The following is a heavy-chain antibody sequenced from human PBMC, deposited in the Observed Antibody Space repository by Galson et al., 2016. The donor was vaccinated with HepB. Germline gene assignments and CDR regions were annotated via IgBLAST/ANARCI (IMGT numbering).Heavy chain of an antibody. V-gene: IGHV2-5*01. J-gene: IGHJ4*02. Sequence: PALVKPTQTLTLTCTFSGFSLTNSGVGVGWIRQPPGKALEWLALIFWNDGKRYSPSLKSTLTITKDTSKNQVFLIMTNVDPLDTATYFCAHGYHKDCSSTTCYTIFDYWGQRTLVTVSS. CDR3: AHGYHKDCSSTTCYTIFDY. D-gene: IGHD2-2*02. CDR2: IFWNDGK. CDR1: GFSLTNSGVG.